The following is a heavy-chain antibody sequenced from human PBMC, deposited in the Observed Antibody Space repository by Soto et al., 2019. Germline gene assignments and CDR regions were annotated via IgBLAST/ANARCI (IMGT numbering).Heavy chain of an antibody. V-gene: IGHV4-39*01. CDR2: IYYSGST. J-gene: IGHJ5*02. Sequence: QLQLQESGPGLVKPSETLSLTCTVSGGSISSSSYYWGWIRQPPGKGLEWIGSIYYSGSTYYNPSLKSRVTISVDTSKNQCSLKLSSFTAADTAVYYCARFGDGDYYHADWFDPWGQGTLVTVSS. CDR3: ARFGDGDYYHADWFDP. D-gene: IGHD4-17*01. CDR1: GGSISSSSYY.